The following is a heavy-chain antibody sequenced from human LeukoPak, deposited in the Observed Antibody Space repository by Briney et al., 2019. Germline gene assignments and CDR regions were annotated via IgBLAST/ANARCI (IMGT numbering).Heavy chain of an antibody. CDR2: INHSGST. CDR1: GGSFSRYY. J-gene: IGHJ4*02. V-gene: IGHV4-34*01. D-gene: IGHD2-2*01. CDR3: ARSIVVPSAMEGGIDY. Sequence: SETLSLACAVYGGSFSRYYWSWIRQPPGKGLEWIGKINHSGSTNYNPSLKSRVTISVDTSKNQFSLKLSSVTAADTAVYYCARSIVVPSAMEGGIDYWGQGTLVSVSS.